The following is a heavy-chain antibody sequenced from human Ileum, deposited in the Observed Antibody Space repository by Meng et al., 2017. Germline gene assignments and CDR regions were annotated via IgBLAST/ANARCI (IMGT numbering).Heavy chain of an antibody. CDR2: LLHDGSKK. Sequence: GESLKISCAASGFTFNTYSMHWVRQAPGKGLEWVASLLHDGSKKYYPDSVKGRFTISRDNSKNTLYLQMNSLRAEDTAVYYCNSGCSGGRCYDYWGQGTLVTVSS. CDR3: NSGCSGGRCYDY. V-gene: IGHV3-30*04. J-gene: IGHJ4*02. D-gene: IGHD2-15*01. CDR1: GFTFNTYS.